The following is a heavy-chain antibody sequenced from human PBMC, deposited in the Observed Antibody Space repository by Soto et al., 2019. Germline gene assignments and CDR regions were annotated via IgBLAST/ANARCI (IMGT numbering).Heavy chain of an antibody. Sequence: ASVKVSCKASGYTFTSYYMHWVRQAPGKGLEWMGIINPSGGSTSYAQKSKGRVTMTRDTSTSTVYMELSSMRFYYTAVYYYASYYYGMDVWGQGTTVTVSS. CDR1: GYTFTSYY. CDR2: INPSGGST. CDR3: ASYYYGMDV. V-gene: IGHV1-46*03. J-gene: IGHJ6*02.